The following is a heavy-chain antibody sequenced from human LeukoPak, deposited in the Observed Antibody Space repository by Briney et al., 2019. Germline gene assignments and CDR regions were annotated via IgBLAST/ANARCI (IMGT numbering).Heavy chain of an antibody. D-gene: IGHD3-22*01. CDR1: GFTFSVYS. CDR3: ARVRIQDSSGYYFDY. V-gene: IGHV3-48*02. Sequence: PGGSLRLSCAASGFTFSVYSMDWVRQAPGKGLDWVSYISSSSNTIYYADSVKGRFTISRDNAKNSLYLQMNSLRDEDTAVYFCARVRIQDSSGYYFDYWGQGTLVTVSS. CDR2: ISSSSNTI. J-gene: IGHJ4*02.